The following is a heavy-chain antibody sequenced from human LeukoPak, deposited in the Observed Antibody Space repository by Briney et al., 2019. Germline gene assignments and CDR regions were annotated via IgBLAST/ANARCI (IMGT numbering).Heavy chain of an antibody. J-gene: IGHJ4*02. CDR3: ARGPDYDFWSGQGVY. Sequence: ASVKVSCKASGYTFTSYDINWVRQATGQGLEWMGWMNPNSGNTGYARKFQGRVTMTRNTSISTAYMELTSLRSEDTAVYYCARGPDYDFWSGQGVYWGQGTLVTVSS. CDR1: GYTFTSYD. V-gene: IGHV1-8*01. CDR2: MNPNSGNT. D-gene: IGHD3-3*01.